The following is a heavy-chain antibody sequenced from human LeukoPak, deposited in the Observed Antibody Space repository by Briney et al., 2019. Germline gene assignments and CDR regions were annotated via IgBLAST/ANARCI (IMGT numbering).Heavy chain of an antibody. V-gene: IGHV3-48*03. J-gene: IGHJ4*02. Sequence: GGSLRLSCAASGFTFSSYEMNWVRQAPGKGLEWVSYISSSGSTIYYADSVKGRFTISRDNAKNSLYLQMNSLRAEDTVVYYCARDPLYCSSTSCYHDYWGQGTLVTVSS. CDR3: ARDPLYCSSTSCYHDY. D-gene: IGHD2-2*01. CDR1: GFTFSSYE. CDR2: ISSSGSTI.